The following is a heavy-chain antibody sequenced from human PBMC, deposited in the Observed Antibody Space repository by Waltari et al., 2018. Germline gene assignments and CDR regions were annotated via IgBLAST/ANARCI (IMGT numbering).Heavy chain of an antibody. V-gene: IGHV4-38-2*01. CDR3: ARGRYSGYFDY. J-gene: IGHJ4*02. CDR1: GYSISSGYY. CDR2: IYHSGST. Sequence: QVRLQESGPGLVKPSETLSLTCAVSGYSISSGYYWGWIRQPPGKGLEWIGSIYHSGSTNYNPSLKMRVTISVDTSKNQFSLKLSSVTAADTAVYYCARGRYSGYFDYWGQGTLVTVSS. D-gene: IGHD3-10*01.